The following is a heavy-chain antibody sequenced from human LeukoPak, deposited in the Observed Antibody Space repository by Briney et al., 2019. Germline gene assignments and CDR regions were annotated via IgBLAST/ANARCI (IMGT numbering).Heavy chain of an antibody. V-gene: IGHV4-59*08. CDR3: ARHVYSSGWYEDYYFDY. D-gene: IGHD6-19*01. CDR1: GGSISSYY. Sequence: PSETLSLTCTVSGGSISSYYWSWIRQPPGKGLEWIGYIYYSGSTNYNPSLKSRVTISVYTSKNQFSLKLSSVTAADTAVYYCARHVYSSGWYEDYYFDYWGQGTLVTVSS. CDR2: IYYSGST. J-gene: IGHJ4*02.